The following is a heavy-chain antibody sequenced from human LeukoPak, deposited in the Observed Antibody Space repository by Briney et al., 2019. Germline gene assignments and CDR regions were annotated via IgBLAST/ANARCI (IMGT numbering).Heavy chain of an antibody. CDR3: AKDSLRERIVGSTTRGFNDY. Sequence: GGSLRLSCAASGFTFSSYAMSWVRQAPGKGLEWVSAISGSGGSTYYADSVKGRFTISGDNSKNTLYLQMNSLRAEDTAVYYCAKDSLRERIVGSTTRGFNDYWGQGTLVTVSS. D-gene: IGHD1-26*01. CDR2: ISGSGGST. J-gene: IGHJ4*02. CDR1: GFTFSSYA. V-gene: IGHV3-23*01.